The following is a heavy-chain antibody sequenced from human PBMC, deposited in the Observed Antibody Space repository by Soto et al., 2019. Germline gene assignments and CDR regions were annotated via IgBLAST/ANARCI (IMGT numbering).Heavy chain of an antibody. CDR3: ARYSPDNSYGMDV. D-gene: IGHD2-21*01. V-gene: IGHV4-34*01. CDR1: GGSFSGYY. J-gene: IGHJ6*02. Sequence: QVQLQQWGAGLLKPSGTLSLTCAVYGGSFSGYYWSWIRQPPGKGLEGIGEINHSGSTNYNPSLKSRVTISVDTSKNQFSLKLSSVTAADTAVYYCARYSPDNSYGMDVWGQGTTVTVSS. CDR2: INHSGST.